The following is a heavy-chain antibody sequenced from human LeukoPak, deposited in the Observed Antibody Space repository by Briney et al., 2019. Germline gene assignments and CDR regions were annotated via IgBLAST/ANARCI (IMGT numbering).Heavy chain of an antibody. CDR2: LYSEGGRT. Sequence: PGGSLRLSCVASGFTFSNDWMHWVRQASGKGLVWVSRLYSEGGRTYYADPVKGRFTISRDNAKNTLYLQMNSLRVEDTAVYYCSRGLGQPVDYWGQGTLVTVSS. CDR3: SRGLGQPVDY. J-gene: IGHJ4*02. D-gene: IGHD6-6*01. V-gene: IGHV3-74*01. CDR1: GFTFSNDW.